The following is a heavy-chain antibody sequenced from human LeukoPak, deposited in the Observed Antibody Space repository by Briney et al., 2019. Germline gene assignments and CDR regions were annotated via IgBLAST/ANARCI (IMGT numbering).Heavy chain of an antibody. CDR1: GYTFTGYY. Sequence: ASVKVSCKASGYTFTGYYMHWVRQAPGQGLEWMGWINPSSGGTNYAQKFQGRVTMTRDTSISTAYMELSRLRSDDTAVYYCARVSSWYGAFDYWGQGTLVTVSS. D-gene: IGHD6-13*01. V-gene: IGHV1-2*02. CDR2: INPSSGGT. CDR3: ARVSSWYGAFDY. J-gene: IGHJ4*02.